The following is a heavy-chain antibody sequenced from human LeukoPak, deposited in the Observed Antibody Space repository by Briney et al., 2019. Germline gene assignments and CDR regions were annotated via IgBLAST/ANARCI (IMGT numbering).Heavy chain of an antibody. CDR1: GFTVITNY. CDR2: IYSSGAT. V-gene: IGHV3-66*01. J-gene: IGHJ4*02. CDR3: ARAQWGYQIDS. D-gene: IGHD5-12*01. Sequence: PGGSLRLSCAASGFTVITNYVSWVRQAPGKGLEWVSVIYSSGATYYADSVKDRFSISRDESNNTVYLQMNSLRVEDTAVYYCARAQWGYQIDSWGQGTLVTVSS.